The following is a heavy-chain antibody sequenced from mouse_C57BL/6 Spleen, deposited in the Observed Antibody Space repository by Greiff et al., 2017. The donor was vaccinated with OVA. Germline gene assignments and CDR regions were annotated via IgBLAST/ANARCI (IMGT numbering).Heavy chain of an antibody. Sequence: QVQLQQSGAELVRPGTSVKVSCKASGYAFTNYLIEWVKQRPGQGLEWIGVINPGSGGTNYNEQFKGKATLTAAKSSSTAYMKLSSLTSEDSAVYFCARSNAQATWFAYWGQGTLVTVSA. V-gene: IGHV1-54*01. CDR1: GYAFTNYL. D-gene: IGHD3-2*02. CDR2: INPGSGGT. J-gene: IGHJ3*01. CDR3: ARSNAQATWFAY.